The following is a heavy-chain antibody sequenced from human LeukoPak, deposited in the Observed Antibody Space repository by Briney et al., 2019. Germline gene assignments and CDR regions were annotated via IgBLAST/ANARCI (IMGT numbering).Heavy chain of an antibody. Sequence: ASVKVSCKASGYTFTDYYMHWVRQDPGQGFEWMGWINPNDGDTNYAQKFQGRVTMTRDTSISTAHMEVSRLRSDDTAVYYCARANFLYCSSSTCLLDYWGQGTLVTVSS. CDR2: INPNDGDT. D-gene: IGHD2-2*01. CDR3: ARANFLYCSSSTCLLDY. CDR1: GYTFTDYY. J-gene: IGHJ4*02. V-gene: IGHV1-2*02.